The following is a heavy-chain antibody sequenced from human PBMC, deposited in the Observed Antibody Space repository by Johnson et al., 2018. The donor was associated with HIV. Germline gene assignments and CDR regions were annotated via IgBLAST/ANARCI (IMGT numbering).Heavy chain of an antibody. CDR3: ARGMWIPEIDAIDI. J-gene: IGHJ3*02. Sequence: QMHLVESGGGLVKPGGSLRLSCAASGFSFSDHYMSWIRQAPGKGLEWVSYISSSGSTIYYADSVKGRFTVSRDNAKNSLYLQMNSLRAEDTAMYYCARGMWIPEIDAIDIWGQGTMVTVSS. CDR2: ISSSGSTI. D-gene: IGHD5-18*01. CDR1: GFSFSDHY. V-gene: IGHV3-11*04.